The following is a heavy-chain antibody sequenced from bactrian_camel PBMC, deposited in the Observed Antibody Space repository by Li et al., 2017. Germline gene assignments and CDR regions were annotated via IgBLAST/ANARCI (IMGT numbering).Heavy chain of an antibody. J-gene: IGHJ4*01. V-gene: IGHV3S66*01. CDR3: AASTRAVTSTLGAGSFDN. CDR2: MRSDGRK. CDR1: SFTFDDID. Sequence: DVQLVESGGGSVQAGGSLRLSCTASSFTFDDIDMAWNRQAPGLKCELASSMRSDGRKWYADSVKGRFTISHDNTKNTLYLQMNNLTSEDTAMYICAASTRAVTSTLGAGSFDNWGQGTQVTVS. D-gene: IGHD1*01.